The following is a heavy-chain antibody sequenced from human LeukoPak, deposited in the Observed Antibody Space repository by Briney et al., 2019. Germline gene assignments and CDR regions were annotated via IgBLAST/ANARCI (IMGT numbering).Heavy chain of an antibody. V-gene: IGHV1-69*05. CDR3: ARDPRLDASWFDP. CDR2: IIPIFGTA. CDR1: GGTFSSYT. J-gene: IGHJ5*02. Sequence: ASVKVSCKASGGTFSSYTISWVRQAPGQGLEWMGGIIPIFGTANYAQKFQGRVTITTDESTSTAYMELSSLRSEDTAVYYCARDPRLDASWFDPWGQGTLVTVSS. D-gene: IGHD3/OR15-3a*01.